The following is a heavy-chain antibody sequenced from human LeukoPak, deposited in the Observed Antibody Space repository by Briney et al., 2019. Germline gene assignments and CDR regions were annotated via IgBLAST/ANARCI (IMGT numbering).Heavy chain of an antibody. CDR2: ISAYNGNT. Sequence: GASVKVSCKASGYTFTSYGISWVRQAPGQGLEWMGWISAYNGNTDYAQKLQGRVTMTTDTSTSTAYMELRSLRSDDTAVYYCAVLLGGYDLKGFDYWGQGTLVTVSS. CDR3: AVLLGGYDLKGFDY. D-gene: IGHD5-12*01. V-gene: IGHV1-18*01. CDR1: GYTFTSYG. J-gene: IGHJ4*02.